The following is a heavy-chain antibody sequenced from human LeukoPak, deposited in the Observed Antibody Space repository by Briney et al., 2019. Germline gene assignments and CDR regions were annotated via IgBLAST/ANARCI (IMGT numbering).Heavy chain of an antibody. CDR3: ARLVGSETYQVVLYELWDYRPY. CDR2: INHRGDT. J-gene: IGHJ4*02. CDR1: GGSFSAYY. V-gene: IGHV4-34*01. D-gene: IGHD2-2*01. Sequence: SETLSLTCAVYGGSFSAYYWSWIRQSPGKGLEWIAEINHRGDTNYNPPVKSRVTISVDTSKNQFSLKVRSLTAADTAVYYCARLVGSETYQVVLYELWDYRPYWGQGTLVTVSS.